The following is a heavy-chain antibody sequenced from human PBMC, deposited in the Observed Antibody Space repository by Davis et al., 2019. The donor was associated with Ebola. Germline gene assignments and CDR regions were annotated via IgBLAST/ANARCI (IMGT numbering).Heavy chain of an antibody. Sequence: GESLKISCVVSGFTLSNSAMVWVRQAPGKELEWVASVAFDGGNKFYADSVKGRFTISRDDSKDTLYLQMSSLRADDTAVYYCATQGGYSNGGHFDFWGQGTLVTVSS. D-gene: IGHD4-11*01. CDR3: ATQGGYSNGGHFDF. J-gene: IGHJ4*02. CDR1: GFTLSNSA. V-gene: IGHV3-30*04. CDR2: VAFDGGNK.